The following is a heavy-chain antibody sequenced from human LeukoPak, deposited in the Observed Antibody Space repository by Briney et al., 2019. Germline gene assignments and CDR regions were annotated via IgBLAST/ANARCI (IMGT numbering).Heavy chain of an antibody. CDR1: GGSFSGYY. Sequence: SETLSLTCAVYGGSFSGYYWSWIRQPPGKRLEWIGEINHSGSTNYNPSLKSRVTISVDTSKNQFSLKLSSVTAADTAVYYCARIRGRQWLVLAFDIWGQGTMVTVSS. D-gene: IGHD6-19*01. V-gene: IGHV4-34*01. CDR2: INHSGST. J-gene: IGHJ3*02. CDR3: ARIRGRQWLVLAFDI.